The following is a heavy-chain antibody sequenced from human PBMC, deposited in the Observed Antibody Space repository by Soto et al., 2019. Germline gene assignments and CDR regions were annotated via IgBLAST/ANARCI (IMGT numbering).Heavy chain of an antibody. CDR2: ISARGGTT. J-gene: IGHJ4*02. Sequence: ELQLLESGGGLVQPGGSLRLSCAASGFTFSSYGMSWVRQAPGKGLEWVSGISARGGTTYYAESVKGRFTISRDNSKNTLYLPMNSLRAEDTAVYHCAKDSYGNWLPSNLFDYWGQGTLVTVSS. D-gene: IGHD3-9*01. CDR3: AKDSYGNWLPSNLFDY. V-gene: IGHV3-23*01. CDR1: GFTFSSYG.